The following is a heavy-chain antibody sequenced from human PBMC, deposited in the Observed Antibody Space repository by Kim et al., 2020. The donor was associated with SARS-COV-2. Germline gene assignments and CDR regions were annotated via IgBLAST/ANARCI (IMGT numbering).Heavy chain of an antibody. CDR2: ISNDGSSD. V-gene: IGHV3-30-3*01. Sequence: GGSLRLSCTASGFTLSNYSIHWVRQPPGKGLEWVTVISNDGSSDYYANFVKGRFSISRDSSKNTVSLVMAGLRGEDTAVYYCARSYDSNSIYFDSWGQGT. CDR1: GFTLSNYS. J-gene: IGHJ4*01. CDR3: ARSYDSNSIYFDS. D-gene: IGHD1-7*01.